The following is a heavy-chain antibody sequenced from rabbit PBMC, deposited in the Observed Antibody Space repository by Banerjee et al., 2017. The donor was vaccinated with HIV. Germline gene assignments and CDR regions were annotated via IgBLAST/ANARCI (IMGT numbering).Heavy chain of an antibody. J-gene: IGHJ4*01. CDR3: ARGYASSSGYYLFNL. D-gene: IGHD1-1*01. Sequence: QEQLVESGGGLVQPGGSLKLSCKASGFDFSSYGVSWVRQAPGKGLEWIGYIDPVFGSTYYASWVNGRFTISLDNAQNTVFLQMTSLTAADTATYFCARGYASSSGYYLFNLWGQGTLVTVS. CDR1: GFDFSSYG. V-gene: IGHV1S47*01. CDR2: IDPVFGST.